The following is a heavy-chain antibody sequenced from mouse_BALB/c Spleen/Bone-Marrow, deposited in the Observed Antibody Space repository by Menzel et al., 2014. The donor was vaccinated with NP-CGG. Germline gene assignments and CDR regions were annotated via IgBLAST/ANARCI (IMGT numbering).Heavy chain of an antibody. J-gene: IGHJ4*01. D-gene: IGHD2-4*01. V-gene: IGHV1-69*01. CDR3: ARKYDYYYAMDY. CDR1: GYTFTDYW. CDR2: IDTSDSYT. Sequence: VQLQQSGAELVMPGASVKMSCKASGYTFTDYWMHWVKQRPGQGLEWIGAIDTSDSYTSYNQKFKGKATLTVDESSSTAYMQLSSLTSEDSAVYCCARKYDYYYAMDYWGQGTSVTVSS.